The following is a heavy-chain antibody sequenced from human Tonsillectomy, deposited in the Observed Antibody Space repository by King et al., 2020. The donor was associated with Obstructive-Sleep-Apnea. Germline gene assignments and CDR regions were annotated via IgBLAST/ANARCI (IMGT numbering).Heavy chain of an antibody. Sequence: VQLQESGPGLAKPSETLSLTCTVSGGSISSHYWSWIRQPAGKGLEWIGRIHASGTTNYNPSLKSRVTMSLDPSKNHLSLNLCSVTAADTAMYFCTRDQEDSSLLYNWFDPWGQGTLVTVSS. J-gene: IGHJ5*02. V-gene: IGHV4-4*07. CDR1: GGSISSHY. CDR2: IHASGTT. D-gene: IGHD6-13*01. CDR3: TRDQEDSSLLYNWFDP.